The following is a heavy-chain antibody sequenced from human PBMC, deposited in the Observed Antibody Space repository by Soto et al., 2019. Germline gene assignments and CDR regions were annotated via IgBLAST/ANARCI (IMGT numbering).Heavy chain of an antibody. CDR1: GYIFTDYQ. Sequence: SVKVSCKASGYIFTDYQIHWVRQAPGQGLEWLGRINPKSGGTSTAQKFQGWVTMTRDRSISTVYMELTRLRSDDTAVYFCARGHSTDCSNGVCSFFYNHEMDVWGQGTTVTVSS. CDR3: ARGHSTDCSNGVCSFFYNHEMDV. CDR2: INPKSGGT. J-gene: IGHJ6*02. V-gene: IGHV1-2*04. D-gene: IGHD2-8*01.